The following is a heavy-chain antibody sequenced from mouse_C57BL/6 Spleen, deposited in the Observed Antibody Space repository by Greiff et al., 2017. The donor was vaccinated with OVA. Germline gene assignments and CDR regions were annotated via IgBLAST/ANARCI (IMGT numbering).Heavy chain of an antibody. V-gene: IGHV5-17*01. J-gene: IGHJ2*01. CDR1: GFTFSDYG. D-gene: IGHD1-1*01. CDR3: ARKEYYGSSFFDY. CDR2: ISSCSNTI. Sequence: EVKLVESGGGLVKPGGSLKLSCAASGFTFSDYGMHWVRQAPGKGLEWVAYISSCSNTIYYADTVKGRVTISRDNAKNTLFLQMTSLRSDDTAMYYCARKEYYGSSFFDYWGQGTTLTVSS.